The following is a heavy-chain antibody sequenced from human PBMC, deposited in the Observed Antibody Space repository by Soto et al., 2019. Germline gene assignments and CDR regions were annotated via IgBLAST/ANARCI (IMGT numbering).Heavy chain of an antibody. CDR2: IHYSGSS. CDR3: ARHQYPASRIYS. Sequence: QLQLQESGPGLVKPSETLSLTCTVSGGSISSINDYWGWIRQPPGKGLEWIGSIHYSGSSYYNPSLKSRVTIPVVPSQNQFSLKLNSVTAAATALYYRARHQYPASRIYSWGQGTLVTVSS. D-gene: IGHD3-10*01. J-gene: IGHJ5*02. CDR1: GGSISSINDY. V-gene: IGHV4-39*01.